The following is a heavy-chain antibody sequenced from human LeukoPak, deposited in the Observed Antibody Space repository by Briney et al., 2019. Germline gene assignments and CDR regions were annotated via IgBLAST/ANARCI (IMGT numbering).Heavy chain of an antibody. V-gene: IGHV3-30*18. Sequence: GGSLRLSCAASGFTFSTYGMYWVRQAPGKGLEWVAIISYDGNDKYYADSVKGRFSISRDSSRNTLYLQMSSLKPEDTAVYYCAKDLRGYSSGWPADYWGQGTLVTVSS. J-gene: IGHJ4*02. D-gene: IGHD6-19*01. CDR3: AKDLRGYSSGWPADY. CDR1: GFTFSTYG. CDR2: ISYDGNDK.